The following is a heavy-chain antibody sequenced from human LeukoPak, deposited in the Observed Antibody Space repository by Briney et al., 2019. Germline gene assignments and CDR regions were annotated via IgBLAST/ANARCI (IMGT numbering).Heavy chain of an antibody. Sequence: ASVKVSCKSSGYTFTNYDINWLRQASGQGLDWMGWMNPNSGDTGYAQKFQGRVTMTMDTSISTAYMELSSLRSEDTAVYYCARGLREYSDDDFPIPGYWGQGTLVTVSS. V-gene: IGHV1-8*01. CDR1: GYTFTNYD. J-gene: IGHJ4*02. CDR2: MNPNSGDT. CDR3: ARGLREYSDDDFPIPGY. D-gene: IGHD5-12*01.